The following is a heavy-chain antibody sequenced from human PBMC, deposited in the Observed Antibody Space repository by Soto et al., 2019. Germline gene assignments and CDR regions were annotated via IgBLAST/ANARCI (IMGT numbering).Heavy chain of an antibody. CDR1: GGSITNYY. J-gene: IGHJ6*02. CDR3: ARHGFGSIHGRVDV. D-gene: IGHD3-10*01. CDR2: IQYSGYS. V-gene: IGHV4-59*08. Sequence: QVQLQESGPGLVKPSETLSLTCTVSGGSITNYYCSWFRQPPGKGLEWIGYIQYSGYSAYNLSLKRQVTMSMDTSKTQYSLMMESVTATDTAVYYCARHGFGSIHGRVDVWGQGTTVIVSS.